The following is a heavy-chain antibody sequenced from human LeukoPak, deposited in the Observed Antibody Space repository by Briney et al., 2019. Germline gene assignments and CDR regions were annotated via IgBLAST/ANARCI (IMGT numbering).Heavy chain of an antibody. CDR2: IIPIFGTA. CDR1: GGTFSSYA. V-gene: IGHV1-69*05. CDR3: ARDYGWSSWYEKEAPYYFDY. Sequence: SVKVSCKASGGTFSSYAISWVRQAPGQGLEWVGRIIPIFGTANYAQKFQGRVTITTDESTRTAYMELSSLRSEDTAVYYCARDYGWSSWYEKEAPYYFDYWGQGTLVTVSS. J-gene: IGHJ4*02. D-gene: IGHD6-13*01.